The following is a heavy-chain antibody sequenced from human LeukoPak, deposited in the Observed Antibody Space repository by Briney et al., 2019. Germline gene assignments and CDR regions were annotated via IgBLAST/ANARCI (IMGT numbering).Heavy chain of an antibody. CDR2: IIPIFGTA. CDR1: GGTFSSYA. D-gene: IGHD5-18*01. CDR3: ARLSRVRGRYGYEYLDC. J-gene: IGHJ4*02. V-gene: IGHV1-69*13. Sequence: GASVKVSCKASGGTFSSYAISWVRQAPGQGLEWMGGIIPIFGTANYAQKFQGRVTITADESTSTAHMELSSLRSEDTAVYYCARLSRVRGRYGYEYLDCWGQGTLVTVSS.